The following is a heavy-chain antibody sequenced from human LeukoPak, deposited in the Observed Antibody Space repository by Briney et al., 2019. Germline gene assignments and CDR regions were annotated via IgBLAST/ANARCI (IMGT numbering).Heavy chain of an antibody. Sequence: SQTLSLTCAISGDSVSSNSAAWNWIRQSPSRGLEWLGRTYYRCKWYNDYAVSVKSRITINPDTSKNQFSLQLNSVTPGDTAVYYCARELEMATIYSYFDYWGQGTLVTVSS. D-gene: IGHD5-24*01. V-gene: IGHV6-1*01. CDR2: TYYRCKWYN. CDR3: ARELEMATIYSYFDY. CDR1: GDSVSSNSAA. J-gene: IGHJ4*02.